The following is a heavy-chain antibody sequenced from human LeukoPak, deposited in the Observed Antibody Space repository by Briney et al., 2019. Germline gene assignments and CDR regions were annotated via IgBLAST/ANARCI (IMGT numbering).Heavy chain of an antibody. CDR2: TYYRSKWHS. CDR1: GDSVSSHSAA. Sequence: SQTLSLTCAISGDSVSSHSAAWNWIRQPPSRGLEWLGRTYYRSKWHSDYAVSVKSRITINPDTSQNPFSLQLKSVTAEDAAVYSCARGYCSDGTSFGDDIWGQGTMVTVSS. V-gene: IGHV6-1*01. D-gene: IGHD2-15*01. J-gene: IGHJ3*02. CDR3: ARGYCSDGTSFGDDI.